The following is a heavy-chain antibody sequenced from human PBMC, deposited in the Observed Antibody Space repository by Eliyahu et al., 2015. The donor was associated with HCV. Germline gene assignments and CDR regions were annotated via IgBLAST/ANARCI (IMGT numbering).Heavy chain of an antibody. CDR3: ARRRELRHKNSRQGWFDP. J-gene: IGHJ5*02. Sequence: QVQLQQWGAGLLKPSETLSLTCAVYGGSFSGYYWSWIRQPPGKGLEWIGEINHSGSTNYNPSLKSRVTISVDTSKNQFSLKLSSVTAADTAVYYCARRRELRHKNSRQGWFDPWGQGTLVTVSS. CDR2: INHSGST. V-gene: IGHV4-34*01. D-gene: IGHD3-10*01. CDR1: GGSFSGYY.